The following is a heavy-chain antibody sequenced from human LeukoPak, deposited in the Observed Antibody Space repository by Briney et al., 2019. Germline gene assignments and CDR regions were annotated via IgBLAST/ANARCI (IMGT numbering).Heavy chain of an antibody. J-gene: IGHJ4*02. CDR2: ISTTGGYT. Sequence: GGSPRLSCVGSGFSLSTYDMGWVRHTPGKGLEWVSAISTTGGYTEDADSVKGRFTISRDNSQNTLFLQMHSLRAEDTAVYYCAKKPATIKFPFDIWGQGTLVTVSP. CDR3: AKKPATIKFPFDI. CDR1: GFSLSTYD. D-gene: IGHD5-24*01. V-gene: IGHV3-23*01.